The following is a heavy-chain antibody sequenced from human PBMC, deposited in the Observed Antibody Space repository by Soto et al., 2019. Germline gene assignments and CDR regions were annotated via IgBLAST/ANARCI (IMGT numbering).Heavy chain of an antibody. Sequence: GGSLRLSCAASGFTFSSYGMHWVRQAPGKGLEWVAVISYDGSNKYYADSVKGRFTISRDNSKNTLYLQMNSLRAEDTAVFYCAKDGFEYSSSSSWFDTWGQGTLVTVSS. J-gene: IGHJ5*02. CDR1: GFTFSSYG. CDR2: ISYDGSNK. D-gene: IGHD6-6*01. CDR3: AKDGFEYSSSSSWFDT. V-gene: IGHV3-30*18.